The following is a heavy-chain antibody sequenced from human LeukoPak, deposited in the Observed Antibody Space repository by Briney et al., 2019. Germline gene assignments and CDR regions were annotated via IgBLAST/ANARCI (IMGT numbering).Heavy chain of an antibody. J-gene: IGHJ4*02. V-gene: IGHV3-7*01. Sequence: SGGSLRLSCAASGLTFISDWMSSVRQAPGKGLERVANIKQDGSEKYYVDSVKGRFTISRDNAKNSLYLQMNSLRAEDTAVYYCARAALYCSGGSCYSGYFDYWGQGTLVTVSS. CDR1: GLTFISDW. D-gene: IGHD2-15*01. CDR2: IKQDGSEK. CDR3: ARAALYCSGGSCYSGYFDY.